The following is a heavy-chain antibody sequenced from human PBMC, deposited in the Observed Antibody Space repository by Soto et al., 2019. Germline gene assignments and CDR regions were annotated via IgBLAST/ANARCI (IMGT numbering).Heavy chain of an antibody. D-gene: IGHD5-12*01. Sequence: GGSLRLSCAASGFTFSSYWMHWVRQAPGKGLVWVSRINSDGSSTSYADSVKGRFTISRDNAKNTLYLQMNSLRAEDTAVYYCARDEEYSGYDAAGYYFDYWGQGTLVTVSS. CDR2: INSDGSST. CDR1: GFTFSSYW. CDR3: ARDEEYSGYDAAGYYFDY. V-gene: IGHV3-74*01. J-gene: IGHJ4*02.